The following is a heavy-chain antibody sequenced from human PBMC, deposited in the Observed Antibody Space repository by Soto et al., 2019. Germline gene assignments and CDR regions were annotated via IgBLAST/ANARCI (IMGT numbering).Heavy chain of an antibody. CDR3: AISQDRGGRTTFIY. CDR2: INWKSDI. V-gene: IGHV3-9*01. J-gene: IGHJ4*02. Sequence: GWSLRLSCAFSVFAFDDNAMHWVRQAPEKGLEWVSSINWKSDIGYADSVKGRFTISRDNAENSLYLQMNSLRAEDTALYYCAISQDRGGRTTFIYWGQGTQVTVSS. D-gene: IGHD3-16*01. CDR1: VFAFDDNA.